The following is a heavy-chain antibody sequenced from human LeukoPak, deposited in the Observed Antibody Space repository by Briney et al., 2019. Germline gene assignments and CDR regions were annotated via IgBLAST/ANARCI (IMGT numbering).Heavy chain of an antibody. CDR2: ISGYNGNT. V-gene: IGHV1-18*01. J-gene: IGHJ4*02. D-gene: IGHD6-19*01. Sequence: ASVKVSCKASGYSFSSYGISWVRQAPGQGIEWMGWISGYNGNTNYAQKIQGRVTMTTDTSTSTAYMELRSLRSDDTAVYYCAREEVRRAVAGYFDYWGQGTLVTVSS. CDR1: GYSFSSYG. CDR3: AREEVRRAVAGYFDY.